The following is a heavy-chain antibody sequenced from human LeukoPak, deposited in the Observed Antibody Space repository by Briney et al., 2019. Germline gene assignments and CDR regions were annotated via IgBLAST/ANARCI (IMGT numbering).Heavy chain of an antibody. V-gene: IGHV1-24*01. Sequence: EASVNVSCKVSGYTLTELSMHWVRQAPGKGLEWMGGFDPEDGETIYAQKFQGRVTMTEDTSTDTAYMELSSLRSEDTAVYYCARQPDDSSGYFHYLTGYWGQGTLVTVSS. CDR2: FDPEDGET. CDR1: GYTLTELS. CDR3: ARQPDDSSGYFHYLTGY. D-gene: IGHD3-22*01. J-gene: IGHJ4*02.